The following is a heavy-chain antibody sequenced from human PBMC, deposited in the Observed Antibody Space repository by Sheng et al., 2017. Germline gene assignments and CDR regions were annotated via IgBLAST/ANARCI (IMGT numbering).Heavy chain of an antibody. Sequence: QVQLVQSGAEVKRPGASVNVSCKASGYNFTIFGITWVRQAPGQGLEWLGWISTYNGNTNYAQKVQGRVTMTKDTSTTTAYMDLRGLTSDDTAVYYCAIGTMVPDHDAFDIWGQGTMVTVSS. V-gene: IGHV1-18*01. CDR1: GYNFTIFG. J-gene: IGHJ3*02. CDR2: ISTYNGNT. CDR3: AIGTMVPDHDAFDI. D-gene: IGHD3-10*01.